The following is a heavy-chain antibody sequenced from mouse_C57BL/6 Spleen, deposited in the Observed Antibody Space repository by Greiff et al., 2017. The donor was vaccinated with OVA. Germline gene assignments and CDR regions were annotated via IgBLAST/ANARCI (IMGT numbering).Heavy chain of an antibody. V-gene: IGHV1-55*01. CDR2: IYPGSTRT. CDR1: GYTFTSYW. J-gene: IGHJ4*01. Sequence: VKLMESGAELVKPGASVKMSCKASGYTFTSYWITWVKQRPGQGLEWIGDIYPGSTRTNYNKKFKSKATLTVDTSSRTAYMQFSSLTSEDSAVYYCAMRYYAMDYWGQGTSVTVSS. CDR3: AMRYYAMDY.